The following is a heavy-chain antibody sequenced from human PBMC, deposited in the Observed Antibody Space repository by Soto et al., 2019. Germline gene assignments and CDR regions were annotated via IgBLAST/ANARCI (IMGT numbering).Heavy chain of an antibody. CDR2: INPNSGGT. D-gene: IGHD2-2*02. Sequence: ASVKVSCKASGYTFSGYYIHWLRQAPGQGLEWMGWINPNSGGTTYAQKFQGRDTVTRDTPPSTASMELSRLTSDHTAVYYCARSLTEGYCTITGCYTRPLYGMDVWGQGTTVTVSS. J-gene: IGHJ6*02. V-gene: IGHV1-2*02. CDR1: GYTFSGYY. CDR3: ARSLTEGYCTITGCYTRPLYGMDV.